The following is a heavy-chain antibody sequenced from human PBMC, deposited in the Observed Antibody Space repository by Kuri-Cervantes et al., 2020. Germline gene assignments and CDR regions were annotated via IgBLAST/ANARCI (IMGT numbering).Heavy chain of an antibody. V-gene: IGHV3-48*02. CDR1: GFTFSTYS. J-gene: IGHJ4*02. CDR3: AREGPPSSGSCFDY. CDR2: ISSSSSTI. D-gene: IGHD1-26*01. Sequence: GGSLRLSCVASGFTFSTYSMNWVRQAPGKGLEWVSYISSSSSTIYYADSVKGRFTISRDNAKNSLYLQMNSLRDEDTAVYYCAREGPPSSGSCFDYWGQGTLVTVSS.